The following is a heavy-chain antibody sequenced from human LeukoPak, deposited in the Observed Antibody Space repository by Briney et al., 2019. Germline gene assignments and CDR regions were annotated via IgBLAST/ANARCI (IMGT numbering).Heavy chain of an antibody. D-gene: IGHD2-15*01. CDR2: ISAYNGNT. CDR3: ACSGSLVHDAFDI. V-gene: IGHV1-18*01. CDR1: GYTFTSYG. Sequence: GASVKVSXKASGYTFTSYGISWMRQAPGQGLEWIGWISAYNGNTNYAQKLQGRVTMTTDISTSTAYMELRSLRSDDTAVYYCACSGSLVHDAFDIWGQGTMVTVSS. J-gene: IGHJ3*02.